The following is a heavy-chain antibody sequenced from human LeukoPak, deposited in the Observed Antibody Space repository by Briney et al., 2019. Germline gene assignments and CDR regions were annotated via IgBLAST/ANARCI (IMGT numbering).Heavy chain of an antibody. CDR2: ITSSSSTK. Sequence: GGSLRLSCAASGFTFSSYSMNWARQAPGKGLEWISFITSSSSTKYYTDSVKGRFTISRDNAKNSLYLQVNSLRDEDTAVYYCARIGGPGYYYYGMDVWGQGTTVTVSS. CDR3: ARIGGPGYYYYGMDV. J-gene: IGHJ6*02. CDR1: GFTFSSYS. V-gene: IGHV3-48*02. D-gene: IGHD3-10*01.